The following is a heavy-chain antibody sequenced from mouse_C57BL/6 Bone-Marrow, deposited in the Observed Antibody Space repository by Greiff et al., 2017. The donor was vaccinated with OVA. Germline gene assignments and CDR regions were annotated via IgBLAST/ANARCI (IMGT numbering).Heavy chain of an antibody. CDR2: IDPENGDT. V-gene: IGHV14-4*01. J-gene: IGHJ2*01. Sequence: EVQLQQSGAELVRPGASVKLSCTASGFNIKDDYMHWVKQRPEQGLEWIGWIDPENGDTEYASKFQGKATITADTSSNTAYLQLSSLTSEDTAVYYCTTSIYYGNYWGQGTTLTVSS. CDR3: TTSIYYGNY. CDR1: GFNIKDDY. D-gene: IGHD2-1*01.